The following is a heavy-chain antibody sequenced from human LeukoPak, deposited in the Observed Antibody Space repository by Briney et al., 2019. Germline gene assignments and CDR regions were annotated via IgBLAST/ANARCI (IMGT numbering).Heavy chain of an antibody. CDR2: ISYAGSNK. Sequence: GRSLRLSCAASGFIFSDYGMHWVRQAPGKGLDWVAVISYAGSNKYYADSVKGRFTISRDNSKNTLYLQMNSLRAEDTAVYYCAKDSDRCSGTSCYLDYWGQGTLVTVSS. V-gene: IGHV3-30*18. D-gene: IGHD2-2*01. CDR3: AKDSDRCSGTSCYLDY. CDR1: GFIFSDYG. J-gene: IGHJ4*02.